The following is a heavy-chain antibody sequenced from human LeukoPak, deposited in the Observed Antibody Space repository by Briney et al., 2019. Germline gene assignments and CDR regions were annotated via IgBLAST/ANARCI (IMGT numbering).Heavy chain of an antibody. J-gene: IGHJ4*02. D-gene: IGHD2-15*01. CDR2: IKQDGSEK. Sequence: PGGSLRLSCAASGVTFSSYWRSWVRQAPGKGLEWVAHIKQDGSEKYYVDSVKGRFTISRDNAKNSLYLQMNSLRAEDTAVYHCARDHCSGGSCYVDCGQGTLVTVSS. V-gene: IGHV3-7*04. CDR3: ARDHCSGGSCYVD. CDR1: GVTFSSYW.